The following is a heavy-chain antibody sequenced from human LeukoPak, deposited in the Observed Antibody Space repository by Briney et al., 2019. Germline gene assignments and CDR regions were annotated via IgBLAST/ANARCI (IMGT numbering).Heavy chain of an antibody. CDR3: ARDPCSRSSCPLRY. CDR1: GGSLSGHY. V-gene: IGHV4-34*01. D-gene: IGHD6-13*01. CDR2: INHSGTT. J-gene: IGHJ4*02. Sequence: PSETLSLTCAVSGGSLSGHYCNWIRQTPGKGLEWIGEINHSGTTNYNPSLKSRVAISVDTSKNQWSLRLTSVTAADTAVYYCARDPCSRSSCPLRYWGQGTQVTVSS.